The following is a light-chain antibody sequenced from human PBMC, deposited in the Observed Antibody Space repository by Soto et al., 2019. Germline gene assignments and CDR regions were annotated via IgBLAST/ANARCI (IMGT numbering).Light chain of an antibody. CDR1: QSVSSN. V-gene: IGKV3-15*01. CDR3: QQYNNWPPYT. J-gene: IGKJ2*01. Sequence: EIVMTQSPATLSVSPGERATLSCRASQSVSSNLAWYQQKPGQAPRLLIYGASTRATGIPARFSGSGSGTEFTLTISSLQSQDFPVYSCQQYNNWPPYTFGQGTKLEIK. CDR2: GAS.